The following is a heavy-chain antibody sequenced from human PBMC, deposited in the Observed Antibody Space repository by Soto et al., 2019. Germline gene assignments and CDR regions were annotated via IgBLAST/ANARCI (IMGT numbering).Heavy chain of an antibody. CDR1: GFTFSDYA. D-gene: IGHD6-19*01. CDR2: VSHDGRNT. CDR3: AKGGRQWLVTSDFNY. J-gene: IGHJ4*02. V-gene: IGHV3-30*18. Sequence: VPLVESGGGVVQPGRSLRLSCAASGFTFSDYAMHWVRQAPGKGLEWVAVVSHDGRNTHYADSVKGRFTISRVSSKNTVSLEMTSLRAEDTAVYYCAKGGRQWLVTSDFNYWGQGALVTVSS.